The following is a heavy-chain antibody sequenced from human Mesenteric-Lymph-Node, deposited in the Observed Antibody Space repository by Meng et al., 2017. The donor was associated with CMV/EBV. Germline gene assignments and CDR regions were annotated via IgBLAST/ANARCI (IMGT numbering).Heavy chain of an antibody. CDR3: ARDSEAYGSLGMDV. D-gene: IGHD3-10*01. V-gene: IGHV3-30*02. CDR1: GFTFSTYG. Sequence: GGSLRLSCEVSGFTFSTYGMHWVRQAPGKGLEWVAFIRYDGSIKYYADSVKGRFSISRDNSRNTVYLQMNSLRAEDTAVYYCARDSEAYGSLGMDVWGQGTTVTVSS. J-gene: IGHJ6*02. CDR2: IRYDGSIK.